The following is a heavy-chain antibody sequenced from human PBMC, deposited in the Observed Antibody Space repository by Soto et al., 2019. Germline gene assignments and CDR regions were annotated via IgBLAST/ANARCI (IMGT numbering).Heavy chain of an antibody. Sequence: GGSLRLSCAASGFTFSSYAMSWVRQAPGKGLEWVSAISGSGGSTYYADSVKGRFTISRDNSKNTLYLQMNSLRAGDTAVYYCAKSHYYDSSGYYFRGYFDYWGQGTLVTVSS. CDR1: GFTFSSYA. CDR2: ISGSGGST. V-gene: IGHV3-23*01. CDR3: AKSHYYDSSGYYFRGYFDY. D-gene: IGHD3-22*01. J-gene: IGHJ4*02.